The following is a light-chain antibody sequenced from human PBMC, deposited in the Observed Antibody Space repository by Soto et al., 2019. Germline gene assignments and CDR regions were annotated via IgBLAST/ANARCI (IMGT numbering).Light chain of an antibody. V-gene: IGKV2-28*01. CDR1: QSLLHSDGYNY. CDR2: VAS. CDR3: LQARQSPIT. J-gene: IGKJ5*01. Sequence: DIVMTQSPLSLPVTPGEPASISCRSSQSLLHSDGYNYLEWYLQKPGQSPQLLIYVASNRASGVPDRFSGSGSGTDFTLKISRVEAEDVGVYYCLQARQSPITFGQGTRLEIK.